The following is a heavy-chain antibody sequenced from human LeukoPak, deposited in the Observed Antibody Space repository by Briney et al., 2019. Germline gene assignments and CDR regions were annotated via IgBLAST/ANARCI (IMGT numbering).Heavy chain of an antibody. CDR2: ISYDGNNK. D-gene: IGHD3-16*01. V-gene: IGHV3-30*18. J-gene: IGHJ3*02. CDR1: GFTFSGFG. Sequence: GGSLRLSCAVSGFTFSGFGMHWVHQAPGKGLEWVAVISYDGNNKFYGDSVKGRFTISRDNSKDTLYLQMTSLRPGDTAIYYCAKLWGTYDPLDIWGQGTLVTVSS. CDR3: AKLWGTYDPLDI.